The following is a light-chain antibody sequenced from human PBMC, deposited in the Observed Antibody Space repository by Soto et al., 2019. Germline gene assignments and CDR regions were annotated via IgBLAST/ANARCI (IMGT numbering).Light chain of an antibody. CDR3: GTWDSSLSAVV. J-gene: IGLJ2*01. Sequence: QSVLTQPPSVSAAPGQKVTISCSGSSSNIGNNYVSWYQQLPGTAPKRLIYDNNKRPSGIPDRFSGSKSGTSATLGITVLQTGDEADYYCGTWDSSLSAVVFGGGTKLTVL. V-gene: IGLV1-51*01. CDR1: SSNIGNNY. CDR2: DNN.